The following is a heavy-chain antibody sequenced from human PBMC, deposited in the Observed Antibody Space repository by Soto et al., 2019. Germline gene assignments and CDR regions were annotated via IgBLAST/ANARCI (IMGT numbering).Heavy chain of an antibody. D-gene: IGHD2-2*01. CDR2: IRASGGST. CDR1: GFTFSSFA. V-gene: IGHV3-23*01. CDR3: AKDCSLTSCYPYYMDV. J-gene: IGHJ6*03. Sequence: EVQLLESGGGLVQPGGSLRLSCAASGFTFSSFAMGWVRQAPGKGLAWVSGIRASGGSTYYADSGKGRCTISRDNSKNTLYLQVHSLRAEDTAVYYCAKDCSLTSCYPYYMDVWGNGTTVTVSS.